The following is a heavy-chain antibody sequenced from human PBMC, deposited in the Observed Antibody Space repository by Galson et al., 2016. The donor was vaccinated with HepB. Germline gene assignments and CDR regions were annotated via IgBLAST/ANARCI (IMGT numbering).Heavy chain of an antibody. CDR2: ISFSSTNR. CDR1: GFTFRNYG. CDR3: ARGPLYYFDY. J-gene: IGHJ4*01. V-gene: IGHV3-48*01. Sequence: SLRLSCAASGFTFRNYGMTWVRQAPGKGLEWVSYISFSSTNRHNVDSVKGRFTTSRDNAQNSLYLQMNSLRAEDTAVYYCARGPLYYFDYWGHGTLVTVSS.